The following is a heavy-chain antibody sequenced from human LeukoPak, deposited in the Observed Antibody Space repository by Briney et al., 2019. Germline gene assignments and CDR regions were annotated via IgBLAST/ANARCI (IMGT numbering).Heavy chain of an antibody. CDR3: ARCAQSSWYGCYYYGMDV. CDR1: GGSISSYY. D-gene: IGHD6-13*01. Sequence: SETLSLTCTVSGGSISSYYWSWIRQPPGKGLEWIGYIYYSGSTNYNPSLKSRVTISVDTSKNQFSLKLSSVTAADTAVYYCARCAQSSWYGCYYYGMDVWGQGTTVTVSS. J-gene: IGHJ6*02. V-gene: IGHV4-59*08. CDR2: IYYSGST.